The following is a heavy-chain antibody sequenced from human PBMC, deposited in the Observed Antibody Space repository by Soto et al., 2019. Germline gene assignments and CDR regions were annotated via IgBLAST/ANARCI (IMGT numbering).Heavy chain of an antibody. V-gene: IGHV3-30*18. CDR3: AKESDYYSNSKWSFDS. CDR1: GFTFSHHG. CDR2: VSSDGSIT. D-gene: IGHD2-21*01. Sequence: QVQLVESGGGVVQPGRSLRLSCAASGFTFSHHGMYWVRQAPGKGLEWLTVVSSDGSITYDADSVRGRFAISRDNSKNTLYLHMNSLRTEDTAVYYCAKESDYYSNSKWSFDSWGQGILVTVSS. J-gene: IGHJ4*02.